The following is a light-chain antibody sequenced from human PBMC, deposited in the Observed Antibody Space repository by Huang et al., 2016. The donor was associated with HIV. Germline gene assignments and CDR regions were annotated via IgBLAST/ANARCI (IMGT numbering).Light chain of an antibody. CDR3: QQSYSTLRYT. Sequence: DIQMTQSPSSLSASIGHRVTIPSRASQSISSYLNWYQQKPGKAPKLLIYAASSRERGVPARFSGSGSGTEFTLTISSLQPEDFATYYCQQSYSTLRYTFGQGTKLEIK. J-gene: IGKJ2*01. V-gene: IGKV1-39*01. CDR2: AAS. CDR1: QSISSY.